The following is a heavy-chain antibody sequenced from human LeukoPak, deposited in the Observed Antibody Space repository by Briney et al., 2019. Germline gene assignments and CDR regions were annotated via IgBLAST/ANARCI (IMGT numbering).Heavy chain of an antibody. J-gene: IGHJ4*02. D-gene: IGHD3/OR15-3a*01. CDR2: IYYSGST. CDR1: GGSLSSYF. V-gene: IGHV4-59*04. CDR3: ARQTGSGLFILP. Sequence: SETLSLTCTVSGGSLSSYFWSWIRQPPGKGLEWIGSIYYSGSTYYNASLKSQVSISIDTSKNQFSLRLTSVTAADTAVYYCARQTGSGLFILPGGQGTLVTVSS.